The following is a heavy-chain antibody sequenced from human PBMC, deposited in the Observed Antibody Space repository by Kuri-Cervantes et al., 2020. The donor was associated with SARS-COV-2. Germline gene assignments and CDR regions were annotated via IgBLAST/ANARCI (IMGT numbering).Heavy chain of an antibody. CDR3: ARESTYTFDI. CDR1: GGAINTYNW. CDR2: IFHDGST. J-gene: IGHJ3*02. D-gene: IGHD2-2*02. V-gene: IGHV4-4*02. Sequence: GSLRLSCVVSGGAINTYNWWTWVRQSPGKGLQWIGEIFHDGSTKFNPSLSLRGRVTMSLGKSKSHFSLNLTSVTAADTAVYYCARESTYTFDIWGQGTLVTVSS.